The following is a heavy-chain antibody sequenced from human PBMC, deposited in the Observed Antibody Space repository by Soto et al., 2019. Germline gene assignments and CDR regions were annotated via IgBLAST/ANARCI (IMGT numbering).Heavy chain of an antibody. CDR2: MYWDDDK. V-gene: IGHV2-5*02. CDR1: GFSLTSGVG. CDR3: NHLGPAEATVVGHGRFDY. D-gene: IGHD2-21*01. Sequence: QITLKESGPTLVRPPQTLTLTCTFSGFSLTSGVGVGWIRQPPGKALEWLALMYWDDDKRYSPSLKNTLTNTQDASNKPEVVTMTNVGPAHAATFFCNHLGPAEATVVGHGRFDYWGQGTLVTVSS. J-gene: IGHJ4*02.